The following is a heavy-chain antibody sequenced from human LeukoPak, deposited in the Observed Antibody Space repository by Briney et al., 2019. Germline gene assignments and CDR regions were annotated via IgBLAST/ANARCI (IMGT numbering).Heavy chain of an antibody. Sequence: SETLSLTCAVYGGSFSGYYWSWIRQPPGKGLEWIGEINHSGSTNYNPSLKSRVTISVDTSKNQFSLKLSSVTAADAAVYYCARYGSRTDWYFDLWGRGTLVTVSS. CDR3: ARYGSRTDWYFDL. CDR1: GGSFSGYY. V-gene: IGHV4-34*01. D-gene: IGHD2-15*01. J-gene: IGHJ2*01. CDR2: INHSGST.